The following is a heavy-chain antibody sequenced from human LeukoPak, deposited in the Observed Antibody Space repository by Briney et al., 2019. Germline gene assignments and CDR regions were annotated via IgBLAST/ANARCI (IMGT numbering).Heavy chain of an antibody. CDR3: ARDSSGWYGLDY. V-gene: IGHV2-5*02. J-gene: IGHJ4*02. CDR2: MYWDDDK. D-gene: IGHD6-19*01. Sequence: KASGTTLFKPTGTLSLTCSFCGVSLSPSGGGVGWIRQPPGKGLEWLAHMYWDDDKLYSPTLKSTLTVTNDTSKNQVVLTMTNMDPVDTATYYCARDSSGWYGLDYWGQGTLVTVSS. CDR1: GVSLSPSGGG.